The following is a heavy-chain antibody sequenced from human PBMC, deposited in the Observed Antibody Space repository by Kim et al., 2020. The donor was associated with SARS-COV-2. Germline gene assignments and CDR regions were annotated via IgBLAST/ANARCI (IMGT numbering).Heavy chain of an antibody. D-gene: IGHD3-22*01. J-gene: IGHJ2*01. V-gene: IGHV4-61*01. CDR1: GGSVSSGSYY. CDR2: IYYSGST. CDR3: ARVLGYYYDSSGYELDWYFDL. Sequence: SETLSLTCTVSGGSVSSGSYYWSWIRQPPGKGLEWIGYIYYSGSTNYNPSLKSRVTISVDTSKNQFSLKLSSVTAADTAVYYCARVLGYYYDSSGYELDWYFDLWGRGTLVTVSS.